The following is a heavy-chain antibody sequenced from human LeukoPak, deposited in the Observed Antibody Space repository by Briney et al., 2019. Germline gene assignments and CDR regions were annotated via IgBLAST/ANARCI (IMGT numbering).Heavy chain of an antibody. J-gene: IGHJ4*02. V-gene: IGHV3-74*01. CDR2: INSDGSST. Sequence: PGGSLRLSCAASGFTFSSYWMHWVRQAPGKGLVWVSRINSDGSSTSYADSVKGRFTISRDNAKNTLYLQMNSLRAEDTAVYYCARDPQRLRGGSYPFIDYWGQGTLVTVSS. CDR1: GFTFSSYW. D-gene: IGHD1-26*01. CDR3: ARDPQRLRGGSYPFIDY.